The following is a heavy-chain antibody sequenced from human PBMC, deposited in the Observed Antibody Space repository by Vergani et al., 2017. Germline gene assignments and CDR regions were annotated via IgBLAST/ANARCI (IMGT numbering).Heavy chain of an antibody. Sequence: QVQLEESGGGVVQPGRSLRLSCAGSGFTLSSHAMHWVRQAPGKGLEWVAFIWYDGSKEYYADSVKGRFTISRGNSKNTLYLQMNNLRAADTAVYYCARSGYCAHGVCYMTYYYYMDVWGKGTAVTVSS. D-gene: IGHD2-8*01. CDR3: ARSGYCAHGVCYMTYYYYMDV. J-gene: IGHJ6*03. V-gene: IGHV3-33*01. CDR1: GFTLSSHA. CDR2: IWYDGSKE.